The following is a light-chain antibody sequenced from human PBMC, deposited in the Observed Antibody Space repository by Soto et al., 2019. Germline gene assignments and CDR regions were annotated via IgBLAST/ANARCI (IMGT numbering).Light chain of an antibody. CDR1: QSVRDN. V-gene: IGKV3-15*01. CDR2: AAS. Sequence: EIVMTHSPATLSVSPGERATLSCRASQSVRDNLAWYQQKPGQAPRLLIYAASTRATGIPARSSGSGSGTEFTLTFNRLQSDDFALYCCQQSGSWPYAFGQGTKLEIK. CDR3: QQSGSWPYA. J-gene: IGKJ2*01.